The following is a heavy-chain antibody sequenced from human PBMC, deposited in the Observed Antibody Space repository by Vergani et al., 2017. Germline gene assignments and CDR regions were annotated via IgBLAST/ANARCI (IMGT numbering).Heavy chain of an antibody. CDR3: AGGDYSIWSDYQY. D-gene: IGHD3-9*01. V-gene: IGHV1-46*03. J-gene: IGHJ4*02. CDR2: INPSGGHA. CDR1: GYTFSNHY. Sequence: QVQVVQSGAEVKKSGASVKVSCKTSGYTFSNHYMHWVRQAPGQGLEWMGIINPSGGHANYAQKFQGRVTMTRDTSTCTVYMELSSLRSEDTAIYYCAGGDYSIWSDYQYWGQGTLVTVSA.